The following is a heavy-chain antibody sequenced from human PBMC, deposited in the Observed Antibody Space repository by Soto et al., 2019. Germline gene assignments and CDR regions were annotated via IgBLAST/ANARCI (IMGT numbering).Heavy chain of an antibody. Sequence: QVQLVESGGRVVQPGRSLRLSCAASGFTFSSYGMHWVRQAPGKGLEWVAVISYDGSNKYYADSVKGRFTISRDNSKNTLYLQMNSLSAEDTAVYYCAKDNARSGYGGYYFDYWGQGTLVTVSS. CDR1: GFTFSSYG. V-gene: IGHV3-30*18. CDR2: ISYDGSNK. CDR3: AKDNARSGYGGYYFDY. J-gene: IGHJ4*02. D-gene: IGHD5-12*01.